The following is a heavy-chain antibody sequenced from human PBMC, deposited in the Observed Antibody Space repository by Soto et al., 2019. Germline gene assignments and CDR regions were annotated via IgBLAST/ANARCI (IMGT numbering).Heavy chain of an antibody. CDR1: GGTFDNFI. J-gene: IGHJ6*02. Sequence: QVQLVQSGAEVKEPGSSVRVSCKASGGTFDNFIMNWVRQTPGQGLEWMGGIVPMLGTPTYAEKFKARVTSSATGSTSTMYMEVTSLRSEDTAIYYCARNGTYSSSLSQYSGMDVWGQGTTVTVSS. CDR2: IVPMLGTP. CDR3: ARNGTYSSSLSQYSGMDV. D-gene: IGHD1-26*01. V-gene: IGHV1-69*01.